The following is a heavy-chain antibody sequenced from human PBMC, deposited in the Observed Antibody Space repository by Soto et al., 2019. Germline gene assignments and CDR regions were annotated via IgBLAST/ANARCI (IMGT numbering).Heavy chain of an antibody. J-gene: IGHJ4*02. Sequence: QVQLQQWGAGLLKPSETLSLRCAVYGGYLSDSSWTWIRQPLGKGLEWIGEINHGVITKYNPPLKSRVTISVHTSRKQLSLTLTAVTAADTAVYHCARGGKDSGYVFDYWGRGALVTVSS. V-gene: IGHV4-34*01. CDR1: GGYLSDSS. D-gene: IGHD5-12*01. CDR2: INHGVIT. CDR3: ARGGKDSGYVFDY.